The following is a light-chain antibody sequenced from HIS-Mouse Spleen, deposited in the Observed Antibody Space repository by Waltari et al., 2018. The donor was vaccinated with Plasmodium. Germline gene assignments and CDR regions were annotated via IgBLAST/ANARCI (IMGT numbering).Light chain of an antibody. V-gene: IGKV1-5*03. CDR1: QSISSR. J-gene: IGKJ4*01. CDR2: KAS. CDR3: QQSYSTPLT. Sequence: DIQMTQSPSTLSASVGDRVTITCRASQSISSRLAWEQQKPRKAPKLLIYKASSLESGVPSRFSGSGSGTEFTLTISSLQPDDFATYYCQQSYSTPLTFGGGTKVEIK.